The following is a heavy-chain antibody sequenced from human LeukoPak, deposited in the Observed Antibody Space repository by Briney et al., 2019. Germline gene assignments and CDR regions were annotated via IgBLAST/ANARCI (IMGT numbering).Heavy chain of an antibody. Sequence: PGGSLRLSCAASGFTVSSNYMSWVRQAPGKGLEWVSVIYSGGSTYYADSVKGRFTISRDDSKNTLYLQMNSLRAEGTAVYYCARDLSHDSSGYSDYWGQGTLVTVSS. D-gene: IGHD3-22*01. J-gene: IGHJ4*02. CDR1: GFTVSSNY. CDR3: ARDLSHDSSGYSDY. V-gene: IGHV3-53*01. CDR2: IYSGGST.